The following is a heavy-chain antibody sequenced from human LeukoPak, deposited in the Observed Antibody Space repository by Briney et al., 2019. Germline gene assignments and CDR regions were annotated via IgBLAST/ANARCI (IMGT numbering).Heavy chain of an antibody. V-gene: IGHV3-23*01. J-gene: IGHJ4*02. CDR1: GFTFSSYA. CDR2: ISGSGGST. CDR3: AKYEDYYDSSGYYLWDY. Sequence: PGGSLRLSCAASGFTFSSYAMSWVRQAPGKGLEWVSAISGSGGSTYYADSVKGRFTISRDNSKNTLYLQMNSLRAEDTAVYYCAKYEDYYDSSGYYLWDYWGQGTLVTVSS. D-gene: IGHD3-22*01.